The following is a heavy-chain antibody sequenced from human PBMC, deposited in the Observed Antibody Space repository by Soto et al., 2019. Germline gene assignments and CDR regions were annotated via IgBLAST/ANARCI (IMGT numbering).Heavy chain of an antibody. V-gene: IGHV3-21*01. D-gene: IGHD4-17*01. CDR3: ARRGSEVTTGGGALDM. CDR1: RFRFSDYT. Sequence: EVELVESGGGLVKPGGSLRLSCLASRFRFSDYTMTWVRQAPGKGLEWVSSISIISTYIYYGDSVKGRFTISRDNAKNSLYLQMNSLRVEDTAVYHCARRGSEVTTGGGALDMWGQGTMVTVSS. CDR2: ISIISTYI. J-gene: IGHJ3*02.